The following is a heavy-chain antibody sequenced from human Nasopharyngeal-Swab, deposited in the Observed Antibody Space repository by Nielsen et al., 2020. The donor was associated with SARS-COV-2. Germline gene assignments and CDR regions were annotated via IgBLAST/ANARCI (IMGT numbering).Heavy chain of an antibody. CDR1: RGTFSSYS. CDR3: ARSRYSNSDIDY. J-gene: IGHJ4*02. V-gene: IGHV1-69*13. Sequence: SSVTVPCKASRGTFSSYSISWVRQAPGQGLEWMGGIIPIFGTADYAQKFQDRVTITADESTSTAYMELSSLRSEDTAVYYCARSRYSNSDIDYWGQGTLVTASS. D-gene: IGHD6-6*01. CDR2: IIPIFGTA.